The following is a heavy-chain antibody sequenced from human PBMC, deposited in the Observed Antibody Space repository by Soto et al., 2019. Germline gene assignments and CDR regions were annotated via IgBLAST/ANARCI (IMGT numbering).Heavy chain of an antibody. J-gene: IGHJ6*02. V-gene: IGHV3-23*01. CDR1: GFTFSSYA. D-gene: IGHD2-2*01. CDR2: ISGSGGST. Sequence: EVQLLESGGGLVQPVGSLRLSCAASGFTFSSYAMSWVRQAPGKGLEWVSAISGSGGSTYYADSVKGRFTISRDNSKNTLYLQMNSLRAEDTAVYYCARTIPSLVPVAWGMDVWGQGTTVTVSS. CDR3: ARTIPSLVPVAWGMDV.